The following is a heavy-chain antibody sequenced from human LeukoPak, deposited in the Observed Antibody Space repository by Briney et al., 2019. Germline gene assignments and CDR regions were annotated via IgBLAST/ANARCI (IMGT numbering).Heavy chain of an antibody. D-gene: IGHD3-3*01. CDR1: GGSFSGYY. V-gene: IGHV4-34*01. J-gene: IGHJ5*02. Sequence: SETLSLTCAVSGGSFSGYYWSWIRQPPGKGLEWIGEIYHSGSTNYNPSLKSRVTISVDTSKNQFSLKLSSVTAADTAVYYCARRGHLTLFGVEPTNWFDPWGQGTLVTVSS. CDR2: IYHSGST. CDR3: ARRGHLTLFGVEPTNWFDP.